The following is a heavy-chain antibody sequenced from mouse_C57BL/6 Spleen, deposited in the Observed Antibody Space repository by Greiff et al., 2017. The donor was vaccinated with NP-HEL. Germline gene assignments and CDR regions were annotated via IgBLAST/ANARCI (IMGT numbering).Heavy chain of an antibody. CDR2: IDPEDGET. V-gene: IGHV14-2*01. CDR1: GFNIKDYY. J-gene: IGHJ1*03. Sequence: EVQLQQSGAELVKPGASVKLSCTASGFNIKDYYMHWVKQRTEQGLEWIGRIDPEDGETKNAPKFQGKATIATDTSSNTADLHLSSLTSEDTAVYYYARSPKELRSWYFDVWGTGTTVTVSS. CDR3: ARSPKELRSWYFDV. D-gene: IGHD1-1*01.